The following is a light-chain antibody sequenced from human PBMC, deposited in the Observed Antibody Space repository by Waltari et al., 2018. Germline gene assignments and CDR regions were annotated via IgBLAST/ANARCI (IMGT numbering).Light chain of an antibody. CDR3: SSYSNDHTVI. J-gene: IGLJ2*01. CDR1: GSDIGASRF. Sequence: QSGMTQPASMSGSPGQSISISCSGSGSDIGASRFVSWYQQFPGSPPKLLIYDGSTRPSGISDRLSGSTSGYKASLTSTNLQIEDEADYFCSSYSNDHTVIFGAGTRLTVL. CDR2: DGS. V-gene: IGLV2-14*03.